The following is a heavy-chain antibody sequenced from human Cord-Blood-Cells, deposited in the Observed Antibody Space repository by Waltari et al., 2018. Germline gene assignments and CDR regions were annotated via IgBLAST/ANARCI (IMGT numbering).Heavy chain of an antibody. CDR2: INHSGST. J-gene: IGHJ4*02. CDR1: GGSFSGYY. V-gene: IGHV4-34*01. D-gene: IGHD2-15*01. Sequence: QVQLQQWGAGLLKPSETLSLTCAVYGGSFSGYYWSWIRQPPGKGLEWIGEINHSGSTNYNPSLKSRVTISVDTSKNQFSLKLSSVTAADTAVYYCAQRYCSGGSCYYFDYWGQGTLVTVSS. CDR3: AQRYCSGGSCYYFDY.